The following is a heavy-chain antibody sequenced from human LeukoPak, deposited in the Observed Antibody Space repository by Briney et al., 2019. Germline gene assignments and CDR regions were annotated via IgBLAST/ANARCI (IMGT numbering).Heavy chain of an antibody. CDR3: AKDRRGRGSGTLHAFDI. CDR2: ISYGGSND. V-gene: IGHV3-30*18. D-gene: IGHD3-10*01. J-gene: IGHJ3*02. CDR1: GFTFNSFG. Sequence: GGSLRLSCAASGFTFNSFGIHWVRQAPGKELEWVATISYGGSNDYYADSVKGRFTISRDNSANMVQLQMNSLRPEDTAVYYCAKDRRGRGSGTLHAFDIWGQGTMVTVSS.